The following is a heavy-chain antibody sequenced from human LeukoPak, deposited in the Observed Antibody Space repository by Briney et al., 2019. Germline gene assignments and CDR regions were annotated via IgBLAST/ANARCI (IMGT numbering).Heavy chain of an antibody. V-gene: IGHV4-59*13. CDR1: GGSISSYY. D-gene: IGHD1-20*01. CDR3: ARAITGTTFAFDI. Sequence: SETLSLTCTVSGGSISSYYWSWIRQPPGKGLEWIGYIYYSGSTNYDPSLKSRVTMSVDTSKNQFSLNLSSVTAADTAVYYCARAITGTTFAFDIWGQGTMVAVSS. CDR2: IYYSGST. J-gene: IGHJ3*02.